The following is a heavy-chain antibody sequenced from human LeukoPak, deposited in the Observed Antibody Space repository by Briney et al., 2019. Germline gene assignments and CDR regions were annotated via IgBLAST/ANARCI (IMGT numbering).Heavy chain of an antibody. D-gene: IGHD6-25*01. J-gene: IGHJ2*01. CDR1: GGSISSYS. V-gene: IGHV4-59*01. Sequence: SSETLSLTCTVSGGSISSYSWSWIRQPPGKGQEWIGYIYYSGSTTYNPSLKSRVTISVDTSKNQFSLKLTSVTAADTAVYYCARDTSGSGGAWYFDLWGRCTLVTVSS. CDR3: ARDTSGSGGAWYFDL. CDR2: IYYSGST.